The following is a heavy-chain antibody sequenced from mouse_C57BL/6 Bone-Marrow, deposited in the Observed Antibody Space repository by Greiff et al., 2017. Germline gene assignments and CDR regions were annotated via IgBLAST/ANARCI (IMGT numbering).Heavy chain of an antibody. CDR3: ASLSYLHY. D-gene: IGHD5-5*01. Sequence: VQLQQSVAELVRPGASVKFSCPASGFKIKNTYMHGVKQRPEQGLEWIGRIYPGNGITKYAPKFKGKATIAADTSSNTASLQLSSLTSEDTAIYYCASLSYLHYWGQGTSVTVSS. J-gene: IGHJ4*01. CDR1: GFKIKNTY. V-gene: IGHV14-3*01. CDR2: IYPGNGIT.